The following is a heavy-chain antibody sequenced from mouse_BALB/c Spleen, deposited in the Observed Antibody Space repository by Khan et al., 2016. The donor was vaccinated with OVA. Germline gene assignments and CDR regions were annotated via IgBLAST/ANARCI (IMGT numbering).Heavy chain of an antibody. CDR2: IWSDGST. CDR1: GFSLTSYG. CDR3: DRQPYYHYSIMDY. J-gene: IGHJ4*01. Sequence: QVQLKQSGPGLVAPSQSLSITCTISGFSLTSYGVHWVRQPPGKGLEWLVVIWSDGSTAYNSALNSRLSISKDNSKSQVFLKMNSLQTDDTAMYYCDRQPYYHYSIMDYWGQGTSVTVSS. D-gene: IGHD2-10*01. V-gene: IGHV2-6-1*01.